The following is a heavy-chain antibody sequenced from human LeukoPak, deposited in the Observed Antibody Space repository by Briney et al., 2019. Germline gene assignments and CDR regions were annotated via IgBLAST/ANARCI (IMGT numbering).Heavy chain of an antibody. CDR1: GFTFSSYA. Sequence: GGSLRLSCAASGFTFSSYAMSWVRQAPGKGLEWVSAISGSGGSTYYADSVKGRFTISRDNSKNTLYLQMNSLRAEDTAVYYCAKIMGYSNSSYYYYYYGMDVWGQGTTVTVSS. J-gene: IGHJ6*02. D-gene: IGHD4-11*01. CDR3: AKIMGYSNSSYYYYYYGMDV. CDR2: ISGSGGST. V-gene: IGHV3-23*01.